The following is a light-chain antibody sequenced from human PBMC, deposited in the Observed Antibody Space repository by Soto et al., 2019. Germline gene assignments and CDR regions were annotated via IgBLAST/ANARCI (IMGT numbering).Light chain of an antibody. CDR3: QHYGSALFT. J-gene: IGKJ3*01. Sequence: EIVLTQSPGTLSLSPGERATLSCRASQSFSSSYLAWYQQKPGQAPRLLIYGASSRATGIPDRFSGSGSGTELTLTISSLEPEDFAVYYCQHYGSALFTFGPGTKVDVK. V-gene: IGKV3-20*01. CDR2: GAS. CDR1: QSFSSSY.